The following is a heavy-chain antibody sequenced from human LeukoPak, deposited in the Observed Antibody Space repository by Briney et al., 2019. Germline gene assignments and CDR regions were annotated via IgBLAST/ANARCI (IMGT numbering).Heavy chain of an antibody. V-gene: IGHV3-21*01. J-gene: IGHJ4*02. Sequence: SGGSLRLSCAASGFTFSDYAMTWVRRAPGKGLEWVSSISGSSSFIYYTYSVQGRFTVSRDNAENSLFLQMDSLKAEDTAVYYCARLPQSFVGASPFDFWGQGTLVTVSS. CDR2: ISGSSSFI. CDR3: ARLPQSFVGASPFDF. D-gene: IGHD3-16*01. CDR1: GFTFSDYA.